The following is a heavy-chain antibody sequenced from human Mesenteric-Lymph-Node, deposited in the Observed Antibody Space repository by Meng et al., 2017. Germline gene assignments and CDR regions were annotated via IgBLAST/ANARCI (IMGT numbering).Heavy chain of an antibody. Sequence: GGSLRLSCVASGFTLTNYAMSWVRQAPGKGLEWVSSIGVSGVTVYYGDSVKGRFTISRDNSKNTLFLQMNSLRAEDTAKYYCAKANFGEYWGRSFDYWGQGNLVNVAS. J-gene: IGHJ4*02. CDR1: GFTLTNYA. V-gene: IGHV3-23*01. CDR3: AKANFGEYWGRSFDY. CDR2: IGVSGVTV. D-gene: IGHD3-10*01.